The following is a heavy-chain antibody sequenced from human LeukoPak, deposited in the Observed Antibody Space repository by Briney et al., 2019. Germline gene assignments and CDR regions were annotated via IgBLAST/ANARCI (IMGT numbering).Heavy chain of an antibody. Sequence: ASVKVSCKASGYTFTSYGISWVRQAPGQGLEWMGWISAYNGNTNYAQKLQGRVTMTTDTSTSTAYMELRSLRSDDTAVYYCARDSPEVPAAMWIDYWGQGTLVTASS. CDR2: ISAYNGNT. J-gene: IGHJ4*02. D-gene: IGHD2-2*01. CDR1: GYTFTSYG. CDR3: ARDSPEVPAAMWIDY. V-gene: IGHV1-18*01.